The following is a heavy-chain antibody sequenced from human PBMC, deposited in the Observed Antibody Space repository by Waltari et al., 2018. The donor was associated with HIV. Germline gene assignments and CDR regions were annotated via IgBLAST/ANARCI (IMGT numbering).Heavy chain of an antibody. V-gene: IGHV3-43*01. J-gene: IGHJ3*02. D-gene: IGHD6-13*01. CDR2: ISWDGGST. Sequence: EVQLVESGGVVVQPGGSLRLSCAASGFTFAYYTLHWVLPAPGKGLEWVSLISWDGGSTYYADSVKGRFTISRDNSKNSLYLQMNSLRTEDTALYYCAKGCRYSSIFDAFDIWGQGTMVTVSS. CDR1: GFTFAYYT. CDR3: AKGCRYSSIFDAFDI.